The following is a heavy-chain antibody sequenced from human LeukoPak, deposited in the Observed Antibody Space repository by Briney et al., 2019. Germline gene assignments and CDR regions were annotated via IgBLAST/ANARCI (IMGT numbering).Heavy chain of an antibody. Sequence: SVKVSCKDSGGTFSSYAISWVRQAPGQGLEWMGGIIPIFGTANYAQKFQGRVTITTDESTSTAYMELSSLRSEDTAVYYCARELSGYSRNWFDPWGQGTLVTVSS. D-gene: IGHD5-18*01. CDR3: ARELSGYSRNWFDP. CDR1: GGTFSSYA. CDR2: IIPIFGTA. J-gene: IGHJ5*02. V-gene: IGHV1-69*05.